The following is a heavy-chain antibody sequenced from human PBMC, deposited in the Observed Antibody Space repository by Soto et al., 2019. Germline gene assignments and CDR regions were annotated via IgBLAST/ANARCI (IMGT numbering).Heavy chain of an antibody. CDR3: AREFAGYGDLYGMDV. Sequence: SETLSLTCTVSGGSISSYYWSWIRQPPGKGLEWIGYIYYSGSTNYNPSLKSRVTISVDTSKNQFSLKLSSVTAADTAVYYCAREFAGYGDLYGMDVWGQGTTVTVSS. D-gene: IGHD4-17*01. CDR1: GGSISSYY. CDR2: IYYSGST. V-gene: IGHV4-59*01. J-gene: IGHJ6*02.